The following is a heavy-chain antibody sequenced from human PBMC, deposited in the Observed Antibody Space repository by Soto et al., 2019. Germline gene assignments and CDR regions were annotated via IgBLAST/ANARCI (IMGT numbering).Heavy chain of an antibody. Sequence: GESLKISCKGSGYSFTSYWIGWVRQMPGKGLEWMGIIYPGDSDTRYSPSFQGQVTISADKSIRTAYLQWSSLKASDTAMYYCARQVAGNFEDYYYGMDVWGQGTTVTVS. CDR2: IYPGDSDT. J-gene: IGHJ6*02. V-gene: IGHV5-51*01. CDR1: GYSFTSYW. D-gene: IGHD6-19*01. CDR3: ARQVAGNFEDYYYGMDV.